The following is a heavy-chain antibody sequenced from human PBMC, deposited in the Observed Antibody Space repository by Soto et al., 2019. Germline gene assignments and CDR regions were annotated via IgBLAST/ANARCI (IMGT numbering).Heavy chain of an antibody. D-gene: IGHD1-26*01. CDR1: GGSISSSNW. CDR3: ARADPSGGYQFDY. V-gene: IGHV4-4*02. J-gene: IGHJ4*02. CDR2: IYHSGST. Sequence: SETLSLTCAVSGGSISSSNWWSWVRQPPGKGLEWIGEIYHSGSTNYNPSLKSRVTISVDKSKNQFSLKLSSVTAADMAVYYCARADPSGGYQFDYWGQGTLVTVSS.